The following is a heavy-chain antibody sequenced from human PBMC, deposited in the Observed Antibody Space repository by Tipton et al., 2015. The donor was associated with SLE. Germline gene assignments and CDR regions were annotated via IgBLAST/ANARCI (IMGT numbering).Heavy chain of an antibody. CDR2: IYTSGST. Sequence: TLSLTCTVSGGSISSGGYYWSWIRQPAGKGLEWIGRIYTSGSTNYNPSLKSRVTISVDTSKNQFSLSLSSVTAADTAVYYCATNTAYYYYYYMDVWGKGATVTVSS. CDR3: ATNTAYYYYYYMDV. D-gene: IGHD2/OR15-2a*01. CDR1: GGSISSGGYY. J-gene: IGHJ6*03. V-gene: IGHV4-61*02.